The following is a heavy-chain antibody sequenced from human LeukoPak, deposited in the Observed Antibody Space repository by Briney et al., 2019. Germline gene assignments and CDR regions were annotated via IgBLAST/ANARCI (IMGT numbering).Heavy chain of an antibody. D-gene: IGHD2-15*01. Sequence: PGRSLRLSCAASGFTFSSYAMHWVRQAPGKGLEWVAVISYDGSNKYYADSVKGRFTISRDNSKNTLYLQMNSLRAEDTAVYYCARDYSVVVAATPYNWFDPWGQGTLVTVSS. CDR3: ARDYSVVVAATPYNWFDP. CDR1: GFTFSSYA. V-gene: IGHV3-30*04. CDR2: ISYDGSNK. J-gene: IGHJ5*02.